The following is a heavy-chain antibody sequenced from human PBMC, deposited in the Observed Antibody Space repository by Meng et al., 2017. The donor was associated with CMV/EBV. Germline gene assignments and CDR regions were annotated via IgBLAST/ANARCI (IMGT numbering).Heavy chain of an antibody. CDR3: ARHGGIYSGYDNNWFDP. CDR1: GFTLSNHW. D-gene: IGHD5-12*01. V-gene: IGHV5-51*07. J-gene: IGHJ5*02. CDR2: IYPGDSDT. Sequence: GGSLRLSCKGSGFTLSNHWLGWVHQMPGKGLEWMGIIYPGDSDTRHSPSFQGQVTIPADKSISTAYLQWSSLKASDTAMYYCARHGGIYSGYDNNWFDPWGQGTLVTVSS.